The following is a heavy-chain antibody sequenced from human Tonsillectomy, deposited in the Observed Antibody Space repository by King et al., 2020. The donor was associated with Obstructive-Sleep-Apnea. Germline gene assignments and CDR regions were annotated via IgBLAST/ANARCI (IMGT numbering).Heavy chain of an antibody. CDR2: IYYSGIT. J-gene: IGHJ4*02. D-gene: IGHD3-9*01. CDR3: AGDVFAILTGYPLGFDY. V-gene: IGHV4-31*03. CDR1: GGSISSGGYF. Sequence: VQLQESGPGLVKPSQTLSLTCTVSGGSISSGGYFWSWIRQHPGKGLEWIGYIYYSGITYSNPSLKSRVTISVDTSKNQFSLKLSSVTAADTAIDYCAGDVFAILTGYPLGFDYWGQGTLVTVAS.